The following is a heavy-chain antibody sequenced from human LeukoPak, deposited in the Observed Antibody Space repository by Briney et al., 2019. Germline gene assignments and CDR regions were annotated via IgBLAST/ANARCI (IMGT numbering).Heavy chain of an antibody. J-gene: IGHJ5*02. CDR1: GYTFTGYY. Sequence: GASVKVSCKASGYTFTGYYMYWVRQAPGQGLEWMGRINPNSGGTNYAQKFQGRVTMTRDTSISTAYMELSRLRSDDTAVYYCARDRKGITMVRGVIHNWFDPWGQGTLVTVSS. V-gene: IGHV1-2*06. CDR3: ARDRKGITMVRGVIHNWFDP. D-gene: IGHD3-10*01. CDR2: INPNSGGT.